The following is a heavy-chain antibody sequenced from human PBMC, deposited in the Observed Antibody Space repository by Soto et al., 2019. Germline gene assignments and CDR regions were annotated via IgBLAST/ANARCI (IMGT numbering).Heavy chain of an antibody. Sequence: GGSLRLSCAASGFTFDDYAMHWVRQAPGKGLEWVSGISWNSGSIGYADSVKGRFTISRDNAKNSLYLQMNSLRAEDTALYYCAKGRSGSSGWYACDYWGQGTLVTVSS. V-gene: IGHV3-9*01. CDR1: GFTFDDYA. D-gene: IGHD6-19*01. CDR2: ISWNSGSI. CDR3: AKGRSGSSGWYACDY. J-gene: IGHJ4*02.